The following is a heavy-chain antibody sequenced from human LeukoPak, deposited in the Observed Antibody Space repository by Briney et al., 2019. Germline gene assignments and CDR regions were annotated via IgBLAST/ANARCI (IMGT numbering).Heavy chain of an antibody. D-gene: IGHD3-10*01. CDR3: AGDMVRGVILRRVLEY. J-gene: IGHJ4*02. V-gene: IGHV1-2*02. Sequence: ASVKVSCKASGYTVTGYHMHWVRQAPGQGLEWMGCINPNSGGTNYAQKFQGRVTMTRDTSINTAYMELSRLRSDDTAVYYCAGDMVRGVILRRVLEYWGQGTLVTVSS. CDR1: GYTVTGYH. CDR2: INPNSGGT.